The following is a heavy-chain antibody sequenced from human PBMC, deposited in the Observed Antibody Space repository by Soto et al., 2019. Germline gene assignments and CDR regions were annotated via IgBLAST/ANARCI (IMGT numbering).Heavy chain of an antibody. CDR1: GYTFTSYY. J-gene: IGHJ4*02. D-gene: IGHD5-12*01. CDR2: INPSGGST. CDR3: ARWAYSGYDREPQGLDY. Sequence: GASVKVSCKASGYTFTSYYMHWVRQAPGQGLEWMGIINPSGGSTSYPQKFQGRVTMTRDTSTSTVYMELSSLRSEDTAVYYCARWAYSGYDREPQGLDYWGQGTLVTVSS. V-gene: IGHV1-46*03.